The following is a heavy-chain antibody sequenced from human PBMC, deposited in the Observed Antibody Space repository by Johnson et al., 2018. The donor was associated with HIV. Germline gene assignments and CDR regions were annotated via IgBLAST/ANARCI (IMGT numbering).Heavy chain of an antibody. CDR1: GFTVSASS. D-gene: IGHD4-17*01. CDR2: IYTGDST. J-gene: IGHJ3*02. V-gene: IGHV3-66*03. Sequence: VQLVESGGGLIQPGGSLRLSCAASGFTVSASSMIWVRQAPGEGLKWVSLIYTGDSTSYADSVKGRFTISRDNSKNTLYLQMNSLRAEDTAVYYCARSMTTVTVAFDIWGQGTMVTVSS. CDR3: ARSMTTVTVAFDI.